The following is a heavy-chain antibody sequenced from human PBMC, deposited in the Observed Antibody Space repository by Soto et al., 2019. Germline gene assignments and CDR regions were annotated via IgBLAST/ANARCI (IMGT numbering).Heavy chain of an antibody. J-gene: IGHJ4*02. V-gene: IGHV3-49*03. Sequence: GGPLRLSCTASGFTFGDYAMSWFRQAPGKGLEWVGFIRSKAYGGTTEYAASVKGRFTISRDDSKGIAYLQMNSLKTEDTAVYYCTRDTPVGATPWGQGTLVTVSS. CDR3: TRDTPVGATP. CDR2: IRSKAYGGTT. D-gene: IGHD1-26*01. CDR1: GFTFGDYA.